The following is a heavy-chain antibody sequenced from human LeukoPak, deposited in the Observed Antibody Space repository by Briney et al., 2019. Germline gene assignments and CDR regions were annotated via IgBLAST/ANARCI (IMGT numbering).Heavy chain of an antibody. J-gene: IGHJ4*02. CDR2: ISSSSSTI. CDR3: AGGAILRYFDWLTPADY. D-gene: IGHD3-9*01. Sequence: GGSLRLSCAASGFTFSSYSMNWVRQAPGKGLEWVSYISSSSSTIYYADSVKGRFTISRDNAKNSLYLQMNSLRAEDTAVYYCAGGAILRYFDWLTPADYWGQGTLVTVSS. CDR1: GFTFSSYS. V-gene: IGHV3-48*04.